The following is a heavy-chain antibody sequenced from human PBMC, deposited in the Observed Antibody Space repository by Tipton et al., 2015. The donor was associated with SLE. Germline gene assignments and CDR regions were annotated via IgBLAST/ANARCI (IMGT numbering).Heavy chain of an antibody. CDR1: GGSTSSYY. Sequence: TLSLTCTVSGGSTSSYYWSWIRQPPGKGLEWIGYIYYSGSTNYNPSLKSRVTISVDTSKNQFSLKLSSVTAADTAVYYCARGGDYDDYWGQGTLVTVSS. V-gene: IGHV4-59*01. J-gene: IGHJ4*02. D-gene: IGHD4-17*01. CDR3: ARGGDYDDY. CDR2: IYYSGST.